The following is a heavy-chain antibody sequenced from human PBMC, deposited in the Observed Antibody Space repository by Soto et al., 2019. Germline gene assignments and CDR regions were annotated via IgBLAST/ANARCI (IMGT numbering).Heavy chain of an antibody. CDR2: ISYDGSDK. D-gene: IGHD5-18*01. J-gene: IGHJ4*02. CDR1: GFTFSSYG. CDR3: AKGYGYFDD. V-gene: IGHV3-30*18. Sequence: QVQLVESGGGVVQPGRSLRLSCAASGFTFSSYGMHWVRQAPGKGLEWVAVISYDGSDKYYADSVKGRFTISRENSKNTLYLQMNSLRAEDTAVYYCAKGYGYFDDWGQGTLFTVYS.